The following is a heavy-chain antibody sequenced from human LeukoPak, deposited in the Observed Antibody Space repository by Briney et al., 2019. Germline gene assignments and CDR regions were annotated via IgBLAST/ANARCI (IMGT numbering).Heavy chain of an antibody. J-gene: IGHJ4*02. CDR2: ISSSGSTI. V-gene: IGHV3-11*04. Sequence: PGGSLRLSCAASGFTFSDYYMSWIRQAPGKGLEWVSYISSSGSTIYYAGSVKGRFTISRDNAKNSLYLQMNSLRAEDTAVYYCASYKRSVGYFDYWGQGTLVTVSS. D-gene: IGHD3-10*01. CDR3: ASYKRSVGYFDY. CDR1: GFTFSDYY.